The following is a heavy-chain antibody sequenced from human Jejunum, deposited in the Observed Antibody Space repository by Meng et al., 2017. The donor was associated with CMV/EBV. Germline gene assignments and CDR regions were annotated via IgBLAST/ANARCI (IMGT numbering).Heavy chain of an antibody. D-gene: IGHD5-12*01. V-gene: IGHV3-30*02. J-gene: IGHJ3*01. CDR1: FRTSG. CDR2: IRYDGSNK. CDR3: AKDVARYSGDAEGAFDV. Sequence: FRTSGISWVRQAPGRGLEWVAFIRYDGSNKEYADSVRGRFTISRDNSKKSLYLQMNSLRAEDTAVYFCAKDVARYSGDAEGAFDVWGQGTMVTVSS.